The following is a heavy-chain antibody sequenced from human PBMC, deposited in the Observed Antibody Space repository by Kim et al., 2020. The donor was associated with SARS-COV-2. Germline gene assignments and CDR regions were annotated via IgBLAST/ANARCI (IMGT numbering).Heavy chain of an antibody. CDR3: ARRGGFGVVTDYYGMDV. D-gene: IGHD3-3*01. CDR1: GGTFSSYA. J-gene: IGHJ6*02. CDR2: IIPIFGTA. Sequence: SVKVSCKASGGTFSSYAISWVRQAPGQGLEWMGGIIPIFGTANYAQKFQGRVTITADESTSTAYMELSSLRSEDTAVYYCARRGGFGVVTDYYGMDVWGQGTTVTVSS. V-gene: IGHV1-69*13.